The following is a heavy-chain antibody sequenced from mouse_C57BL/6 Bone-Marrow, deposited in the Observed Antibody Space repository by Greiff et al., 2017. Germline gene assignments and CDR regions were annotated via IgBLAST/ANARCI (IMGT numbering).Heavy chain of an antibody. CDR1: GFTFSSYT. CDR3: ASLDSSGYVAWFAY. V-gene: IGHV5-9*01. J-gene: IGHJ3*01. D-gene: IGHD3-2*02. CDR2: ISGGGGNT. Sequence: EVQLQESGGGLVKPGGSLKLSCAASGFTFSSYTMSWVRQTPEKRLEWVATISGGGGNTYYPDSVKGRFTISRDNAKNTLYLQMSSLRSEDTALYYCASLDSSGYVAWFAYWGQGTLVTVSA.